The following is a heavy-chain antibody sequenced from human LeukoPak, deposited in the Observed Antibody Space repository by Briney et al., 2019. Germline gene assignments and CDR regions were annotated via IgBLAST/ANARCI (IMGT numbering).Heavy chain of an antibody. CDR2: ISSSGSTK. CDR1: GFTFSGYY. J-gene: IGHJ4*02. D-gene: IGHD3-16*01. Sequence: AGGSLRLSCAASGFTFSGYYMSWIRQAPGKGLEWVSYISSSGSTKYYADSVKGRFTISRDNAKNSLYLQMNSLRAEDTAVYYCARVRGYYDYVWGSRYYFDYWGQGTLVTVSS. V-gene: IGHV3-11*01. CDR3: ARVRGYYDYVWGSRYYFDY.